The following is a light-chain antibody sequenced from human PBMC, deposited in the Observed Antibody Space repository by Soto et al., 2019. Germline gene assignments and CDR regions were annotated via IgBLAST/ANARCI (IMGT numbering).Light chain of an antibody. CDR1: QSVSSC. J-gene: IGKJ4*01. Sequence: EIVLTQSPATLSLSPGERATLSCRASQSVSSCLAWYQQKPGQAPRLLIYDASNRATGIPARFSGSGSGTDFTLTISSLEPEDFAIYYRQQRSNWPPVTFGGGTKVEIK. CDR3: QQRSNWPPVT. V-gene: IGKV3-11*01. CDR2: DAS.